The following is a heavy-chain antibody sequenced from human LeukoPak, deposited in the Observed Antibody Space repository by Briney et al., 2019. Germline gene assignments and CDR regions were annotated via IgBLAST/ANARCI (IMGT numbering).Heavy chain of an antibody. D-gene: IGHD6-6*01. Sequence: ASVKVSCKVSGYTLTELSMHWVRQAPGKGLEWMGGFDPEDGETIYAQKFQGRVTMTEDTSTDTAYMELSSLRSEDTAVYYCATDGPAARHGNSPENWFDPWGQGTLVTVSS. J-gene: IGHJ5*02. CDR3: ATDGPAARHGNSPENWFDP. V-gene: IGHV1-24*01. CDR2: FDPEDGET. CDR1: GYTLTELS.